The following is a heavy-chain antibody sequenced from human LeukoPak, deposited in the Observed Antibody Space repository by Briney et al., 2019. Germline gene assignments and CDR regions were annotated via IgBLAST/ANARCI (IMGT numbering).Heavy chain of an antibody. J-gene: IGHJ4*02. D-gene: IGHD2-15*01. V-gene: IGHV3-33*01. CDR1: GFTFSSYG. Sequence: PGGSLRLSCEASGFTFSSYGMHWVRQAPGKGLEWVALIWYDGNNKYYADSVKGRFTISRDNSKNTLYLQLNSLRAEDTAVYYCARQHCSGGDCYFFDWGQGTLVTVSS. CDR3: ARQHCSGGDCYFFD. CDR2: IWYDGNNK.